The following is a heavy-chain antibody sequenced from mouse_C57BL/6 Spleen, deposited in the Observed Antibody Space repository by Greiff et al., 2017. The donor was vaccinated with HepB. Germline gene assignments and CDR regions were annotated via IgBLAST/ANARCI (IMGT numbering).Heavy chain of an antibody. CDR3: ARWGLRHWYFDV. CDR2: IRNKANGYTT. J-gene: IGHJ1*03. CDR1: GFTFTDYY. D-gene: IGHD2-2*01. Sequence: EVKLVESGGGLVQPGGSLSLSCAASGFTFTDYYMSWVRQPPGKALEWLGFIRNKANGYTTEYSASVKGRFTISRDNSQSILYLQMNALRAEDSATYYCARWGLRHWYFDVWGIGTTVTVSS. V-gene: IGHV7-3*01.